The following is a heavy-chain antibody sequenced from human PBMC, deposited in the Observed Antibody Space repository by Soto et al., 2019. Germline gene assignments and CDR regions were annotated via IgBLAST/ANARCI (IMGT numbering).Heavy chain of an antibody. Sequence: EVQLLGSGGGLVQPGGSLRLSCVGSGFTFSTYWMNWVRQAPGKGLEWVANINPDGNVGTYVDSVRGRFTTSRDNAKNSLYLQMNSLRADYTAVYFCAGWGGHDYNYWGQGIMVTVSS. CDR3: AGWGGHDYNY. D-gene: IGHD4-4*01. V-gene: IGHV3-7*03. J-gene: IGHJ4*02. CDR1: GFTFSTYW. CDR2: INPDGNVG.